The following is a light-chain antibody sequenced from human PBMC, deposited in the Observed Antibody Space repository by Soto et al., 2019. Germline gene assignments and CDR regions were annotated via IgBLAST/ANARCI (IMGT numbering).Light chain of an antibody. CDR2: TND. Sequence: QSVLAQPPSVSGTPGQRLTISCSGATSNIGSNNVYWYQQLPGAAPKLLIYTNDQRPSGVTERFSGSRSGTSASLAISHVRSEDEGDYFCAAWDDSLRGVMFGGGTKLTVL. CDR3: AAWDDSLRGVM. CDR1: TSNIGSNN. V-gene: IGLV1-47*02. J-gene: IGLJ3*02.